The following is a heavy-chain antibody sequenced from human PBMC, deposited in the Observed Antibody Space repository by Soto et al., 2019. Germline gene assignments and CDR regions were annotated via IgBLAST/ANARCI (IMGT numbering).Heavy chain of an antibody. CDR3: ARSHYTYGLLIDY. CDR2: VYRSGST. V-gene: IGHV4-39*01. D-gene: IGHD4-4*01. CDR1: GDSITRNGYY. J-gene: IGHJ4*02. Sequence: SETLSLTCSVSGDSITRNGYYWSWIRQPPGKGLQWIGNVYRSGSTYSHPSLTSRVSISVDTSKNEFSLRLTSVTAADTAVYYCARSHYTYGLLIDYWGQGTLVTVSS.